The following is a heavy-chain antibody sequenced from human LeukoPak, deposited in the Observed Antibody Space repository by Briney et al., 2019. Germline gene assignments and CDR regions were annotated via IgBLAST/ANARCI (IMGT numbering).Heavy chain of an antibody. D-gene: IGHD2-21*02. Sequence: VASVKVSCKASGGTFSSYAISWVRQAPGQGLEWMGRIIPILGIANYAQKFQGRVTITADKSTSTAYMELSSLRCEDTAVYYCARVSAYCGGDCYSGSGAFDIWGQGTMVTVSS. V-gene: IGHV1-69*04. CDR2: IIPILGIA. CDR1: GGTFSSYA. CDR3: ARVSAYCGGDCYSGSGAFDI. J-gene: IGHJ3*02.